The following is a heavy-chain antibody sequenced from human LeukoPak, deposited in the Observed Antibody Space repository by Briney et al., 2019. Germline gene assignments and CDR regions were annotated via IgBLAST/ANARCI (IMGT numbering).Heavy chain of an antibody. Sequence: GSLRLSCAASGFTFSSYSMNWVRQAPGKGLEWVSSISSSSSYIYYADSVKGRFTISRDNAKNSLYLQMNSLRAEDTAVYYCARAIVATDAFDIRGQGTMVTVSS. V-gene: IGHV3-21*01. CDR3: ARAIVATDAFDI. CDR2: ISSSSSYI. CDR1: GFTFSSYS. J-gene: IGHJ3*02. D-gene: IGHD5-12*01.